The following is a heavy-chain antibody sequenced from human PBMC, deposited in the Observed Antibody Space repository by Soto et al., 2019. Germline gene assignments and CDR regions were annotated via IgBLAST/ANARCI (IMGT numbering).Heavy chain of an antibody. CDR3: AKDLGGSYRGVAVFDY. CDR1: GFTFSSYA. J-gene: IGHJ4*02. V-gene: IGHV3-23*01. D-gene: IGHD1-26*01. Sequence: GGSLRLSCAASGFTFSSYAMSWVRQAPGKGLEWVSAISGSGGSTYYADSVNGRFTISRDNSKNTLYLQMNSLRAEDTAVYYCAKDLGGSYRGVAVFDYWGQGTLVTVSS. CDR2: ISGSGGST.